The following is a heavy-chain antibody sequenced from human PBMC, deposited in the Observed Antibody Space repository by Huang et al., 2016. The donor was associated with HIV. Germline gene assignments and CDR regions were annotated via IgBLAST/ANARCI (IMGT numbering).Heavy chain of an antibody. D-gene: IGHD2-15*01. V-gene: IGHV3-15*01. CDR2: IKRKTDGGTI. CDR1: GFTFNNAW. J-gene: IGHJ4*02. Sequence: EVQLVESGGGLVKPGGSFRLSCAASGFTFNNAWMSWVRQAPGKGLEWVGRIKRKTDGGTIDYAAPVKGRFTISRDDSKNTLYLQMNSLKIEDTAVYYCNGGIDYWGQGTLVTVSS. CDR3: NGGIDY.